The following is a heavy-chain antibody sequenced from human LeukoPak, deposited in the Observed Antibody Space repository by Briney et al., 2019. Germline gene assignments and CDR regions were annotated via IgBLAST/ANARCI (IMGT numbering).Heavy chain of an antibody. Sequence: PSETLSLTCTVSGGSISSYYWSWIRQPPGKGLEWIAYVYYTGNTNYNPSLTGRVTISVDTSKSQFSLRLNSLTAADTAVYYCARHGSWSSGQYYFDYWGQGILVTCSS. CDR3: ARHGSWSSGQYYFDY. J-gene: IGHJ4*02. V-gene: IGHV4-59*08. D-gene: IGHD2-15*01. CDR1: GGSISSYY. CDR2: VYYTGNT.